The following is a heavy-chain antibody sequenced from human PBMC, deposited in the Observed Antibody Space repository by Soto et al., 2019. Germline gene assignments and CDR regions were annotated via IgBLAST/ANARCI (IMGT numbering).Heavy chain of an antibody. D-gene: IGHD5-18*01. V-gene: IGHV3-7*01. CDR3: ARDRDTAMVPDAFDI. CDR2: IKQDGSEK. Sequence: GGSLRLSCAASGFTFSSYWMSWVRQAPGKGLEWVANIKQDGSEKYYVDSVKGRFTISRGNAKNSLYLQMNSLRAEDTAVYYCARDRDTAMVPDAFDIWGQGTMVTVS. CDR1: GFTFSSYW. J-gene: IGHJ3*02.